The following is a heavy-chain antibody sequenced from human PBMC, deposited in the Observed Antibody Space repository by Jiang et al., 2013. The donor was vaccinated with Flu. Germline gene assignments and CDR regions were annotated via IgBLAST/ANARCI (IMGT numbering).Heavy chain of an antibody. J-gene: IGHJ5*02. V-gene: IGHV1-46*01. CDR3: ARRALVRGLEP. D-gene: IGHD3-10*01. Sequence: YAQKFQGRVSMTRDTPTSTVHMELSSLRSEDTAVYYCARRALVRGLEPWGQGTLVTVSS.